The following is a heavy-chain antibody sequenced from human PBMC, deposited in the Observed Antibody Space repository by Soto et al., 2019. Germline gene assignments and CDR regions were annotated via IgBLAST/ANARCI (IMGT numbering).Heavy chain of an antibody. CDR1: GFVFSKHW. J-gene: IGHJ3*02. D-gene: IGHD3-16*02. CDR3: VREDAVNRCSAALEM. Sequence: EVQLVESGGTVVQPGGSLRLSCVASGFVFSKHWMHWVRQAPGKGLLWVSRIKGDGSGAKHAESVKGRFTISRDNSKNTLSLQMKSLRAENTAVYYWVREDAVNRCSAALEMLARGTRV. V-gene: IGHV3-74*03. CDR2: IKGDGSGA.